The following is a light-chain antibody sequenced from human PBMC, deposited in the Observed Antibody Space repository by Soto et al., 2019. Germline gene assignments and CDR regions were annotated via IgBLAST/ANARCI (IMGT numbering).Light chain of an antibody. Sequence: QSALTQPASVSGSPGQSITISCTGTSSDVGSYNLVSSYQQHPGKAPKLMIYEVSKRPSGVSNRFSGSKSGNTASLTISGLQAEDEADYYCCSYAGSSTLVFGGGTKVTVL. CDR2: EVS. CDR3: CSYAGSSTLV. V-gene: IGLV2-23*02. J-gene: IGLJ2*01. CDR1: SSDVGSYNL.